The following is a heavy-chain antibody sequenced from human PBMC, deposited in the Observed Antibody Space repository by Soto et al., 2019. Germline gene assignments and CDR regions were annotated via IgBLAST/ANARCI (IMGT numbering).Heavy chain of an antibody. V-gene: IGHV4-4*07. J-gene: IGHJ4*02. CDR2: MHTSGSI. CDR1: GVSISTYH. D-gene: IGHD5-12*01. CDR3: ARDEYGYGDSYDS. Sequence: QVQLQESGPGLVKPSETLSLTCIVSGVSISTYHWSWIRQPAGKGLEWIGRMHTSGSINYNPSLKSRVSMSVDTSKNHFSLKVSSVTAADTAVYYCARDEYGYGDSYDSWGQGTLVTVSS.